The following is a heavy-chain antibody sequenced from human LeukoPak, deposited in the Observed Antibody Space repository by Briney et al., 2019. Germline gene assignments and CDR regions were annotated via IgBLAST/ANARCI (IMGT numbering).Heavy chain of an antibody. CDR3: AKEVRESAWFYFDY. V-gene: IGHV3-30*18. CDR2: VSRTGGTK. J-gene: IGHJ4*02. Sequence: PGGSLRLSCAASGFTFSNIGMHWVRQAPGKGLEWVAVVSRTGGTKYYGDSVQGRFTISRDNSKNTLYLQMNSLRAEDTAVYYCAKEVRESAWFYFDYWGQGTLVTVSS. CDR1: GFTFSNIG. D-gene: IGHD3-10*01.